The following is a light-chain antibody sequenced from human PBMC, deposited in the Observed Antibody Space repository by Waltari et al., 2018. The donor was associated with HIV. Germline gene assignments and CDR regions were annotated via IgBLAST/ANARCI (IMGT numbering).Light chain of an antibody. V-gene: IGLV1-44*01. CDR1: SPTCGSNP. J-gene: IGLJ3*02. CDR2: TNN. CDR3: AVWEHSVRGVL. Sequence: HSVLPQPPSAPGTPRQRVTIPSSGGSPTCGSNPVTWYRQFPGEAPKLLIYTNNLRPSGVRDRFSVSKSRTAASLSISGLQCEDEADFFCAVWEHSVRGVLFGGGSILTVL.